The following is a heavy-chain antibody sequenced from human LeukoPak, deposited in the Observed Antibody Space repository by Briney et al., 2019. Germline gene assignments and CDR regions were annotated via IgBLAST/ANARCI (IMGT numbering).Heavy chain of an antibody. Sequence: GGSLRLSCAASGFTFSSYSMNWVRKAPGKGLEWVSSISSSSSYIYYADSVKGRFTISRDNAKNSLYLQMNSLRAEDTAVYYCARGTRAAAGTLFYWGQGTLVTVSS. D-gene: IGHD6-13*01. V-gene: IGHV3-21*01. J-gene: IGHJ4*02. CDR3: ARGTRAAAGTLFY. CDR1: GFTFSSYS. CDR2: ISSSSSYI.